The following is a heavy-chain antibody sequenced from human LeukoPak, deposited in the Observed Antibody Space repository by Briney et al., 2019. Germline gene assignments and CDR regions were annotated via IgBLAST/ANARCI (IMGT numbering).Heavy chain of an antibody. J-gene: IGHJ3*01. V-gene: IGHV4-59*01. CDR1: GGSISSYY. Sequence: SETLSLTCTVSGGSISSYYWSWIRQSPGKGLEWIGYIYDSVNTNYNPSLESRVTISVDTSKKQFSLKLTSVTAADTAVYFCARHPSRGDNGYAFDFWGHGTVVTVSS. CDR3: ARHPSRGDNGYAFDF. CDR2: IYDSVNT. D-gene: IGHD4-17*01.